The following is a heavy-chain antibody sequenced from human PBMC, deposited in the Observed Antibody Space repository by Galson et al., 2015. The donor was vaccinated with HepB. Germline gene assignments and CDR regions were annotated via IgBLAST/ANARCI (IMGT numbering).Heavy chain of an antibody. CDR3: ANERGGATGYFDY. Sequence: SVKVSCKASRGTFSSYTISWVRQAPGQELEWMGRIIPILGIANYAQKFQGRVTITADKSTSTAYMELSSLRSEDTAVYYCANERGGATGYFDYWGQGTLVTVSS. J-gene: IGHJ4*02. D-gene: IGHD1-26*01. CDR1: RGTFSSYT. V-gene: IGHV1-69*02. CDR2: IIPILGIA.